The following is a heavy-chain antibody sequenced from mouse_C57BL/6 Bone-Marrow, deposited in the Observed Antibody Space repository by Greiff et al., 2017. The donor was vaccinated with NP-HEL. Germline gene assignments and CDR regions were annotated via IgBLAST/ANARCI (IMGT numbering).Heavy chain of an antibody. Sequence: EVKLMESGGGLVQPGESLKLSCESNEYEFPSHDMSWVRKTPEKRLELVAAINSDGGSTYYPDTMERRFIISRDNTKKTLYLQMSSLRSEDTALYYCAYDYDDAWFAYWGQGTLVTVSA. V-gene: IGHV5-2*01. D-gene: IGHD2-4*01. CDR2: INSDGGST. CDR3: AYDYDDAWFAY. CDR1: EYEFPSHD. J-gene: IGHJ3*01.